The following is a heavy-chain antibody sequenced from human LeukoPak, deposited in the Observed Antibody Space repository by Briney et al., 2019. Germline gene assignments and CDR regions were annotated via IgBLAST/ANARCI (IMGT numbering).Heavy chain of an antibody. CDR1: GFTFSSYG. J-gene: IGHJ4*02. Sequence: GXSXRLSCXASGFTFSSYGMHWVRQAPGKGLEWVAVISNDGNNKYYADSVKGRFTISRDNSKNTLYLQMNSLRAEDTAVYYCAKRYSSSWNIDYWGQGTLXTXXS. D-gene: IGHD6-13*01. CDR2: ISNDGNNK. V-gene: IGHV3-30*18. CDR3: AKRYSSSWNIDY.